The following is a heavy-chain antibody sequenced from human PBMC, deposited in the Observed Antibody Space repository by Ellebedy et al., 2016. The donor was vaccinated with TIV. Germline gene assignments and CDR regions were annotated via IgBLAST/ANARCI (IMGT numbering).Heavy chain of an antibody. CDR1: GGTFSSYA. CDR2: ISAYNGNT. J-gene: IGHJ4*02. V-gene: IGHV1-18*01. Sequence: ASVKVSCXASGGTFSSYAISWVRQAPGQGLEWMGWISAYNGNTNYAQKLQGRVTMTTDTSTSTAYMELRSLRSDDTAVYYCASGRGSTYDYWGQGTLVTVSS. D-gene: IGHD6-6*01. CDR3: ASGRGSTYDY.